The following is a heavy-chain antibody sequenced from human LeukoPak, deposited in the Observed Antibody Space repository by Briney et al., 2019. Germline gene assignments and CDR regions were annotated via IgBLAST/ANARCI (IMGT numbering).Heavy chain of an antibody. Sequence: GGSLRLSCAVSGFTFSSYAMHWVRQAPGKGLEWVAVISYDGSNKYYADSVKGRFTISRDNSKNTLYLQMNSLRAEDTAVYYCARFYMYSSSWYLGMEGLFDYWGQGTLVTVSS. D-gene: IGHD6-13*01. CDR2: ISYDGSNK. CDR3: ARFYMYSSSWYLGMEGLFDY. J-gene: IGHJ4*02. CDR1: GFTFSSYA. V-gene: IGHV3-30-3*01.